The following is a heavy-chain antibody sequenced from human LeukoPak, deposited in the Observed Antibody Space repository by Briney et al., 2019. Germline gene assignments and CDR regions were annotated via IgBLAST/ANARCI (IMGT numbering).Heavy chain of an antibody. CDR1: GFTFSSYG. D-gene: IGHD6-13*01. V-gene: IGHV3-30*18. CDR2: ISYGGSNK. J-gene: IGHJ4*02. CDR3: AKEVDIAAAGDLDY. Sequence: GRSPRLSCAASGFTFSSYGMHWVRQAPGKGLEWVAVISYGGSNKYYADSVKGRFTISRDNSKNTLYLQMNSLRAEDTAVYYCAKEVDIAAAGDLDYWGQGTLVTVSS.